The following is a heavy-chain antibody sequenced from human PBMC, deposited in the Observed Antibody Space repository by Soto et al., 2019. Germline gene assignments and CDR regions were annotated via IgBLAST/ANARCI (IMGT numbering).Heavy chain of an antibody. D-gene: IGHD6-6*01. V-gene: IGHV3-30-3*01. J-gene: IGHJ6*02. CDR3: ARDQDSTSPLSIDF. Sequence: GGSLRLSCAASGFTFSSYAMHWVRQAPGEGLEWVAVISYDDSNKYYADSVKGRFTISRDNSKNTLYLQMNSLRAEDTAVYYCARDQDSTSPLSIDFWGQGTTVTVSS. CDR2: ISYDDSNK. CDR1: GFTFSSYA.